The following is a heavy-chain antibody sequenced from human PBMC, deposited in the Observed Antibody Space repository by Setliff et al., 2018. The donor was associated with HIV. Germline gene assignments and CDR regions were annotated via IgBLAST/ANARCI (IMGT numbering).Heavy chain of an antibody. V-gene: IGHV4-39*01. J-gene: IGHJ5*01. CDR2: VYYSGIT. CDR1: GGSIIDSRYF. CDR3: VRYVWSDDFLVPGWFDS. Sequence: KASETLSLTCTVSGGSIIDSRYFWGWIRQPPGKGLEWIGSVYYSGITYYSSSLKSRVTVSVDTSRIQFSLKLMSGTAADTAVYKCVRYVWSDDFLVPGWFDSWSQGTLVTVSS. D-gene: IGHD3-16*01.